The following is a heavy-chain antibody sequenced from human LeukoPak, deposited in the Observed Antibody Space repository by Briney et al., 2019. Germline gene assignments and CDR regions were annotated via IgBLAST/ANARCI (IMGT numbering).Heavy chain of an antibody. CDR3: ARGQEVLRYFDWLENWFDS. CDR1: GGSFSGYY. D-gene: IGHD3-9*01. CDR2: INHSGST. Sequence: PSETLSLTCAVYGGSFSGYYWSWIRQPPGKGLEWIGEINHSGSTNYNPSLKSRVTISVDTSKNQFSLKLSSVTAADTAVYYCARGQEVLRYFDWLENWFDSWGQGTLVTVSS. J-gene: IGHJ5*01. V-gene: IGHV4-34*01.